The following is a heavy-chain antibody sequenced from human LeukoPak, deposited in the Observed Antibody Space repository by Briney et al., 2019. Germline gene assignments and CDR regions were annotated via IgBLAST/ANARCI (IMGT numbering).Heavy chain of an antibody. CDR2: ISYDGSNK. J-gene: IGHJ4*02. D-gene: IGHD6-13*01. Sequence: GGSLRLSCAASGFTFSSYAMHWVRQAPGKGLEWVAVISYDGSNKYYADSVKGRFTISRDNSKNTLYLQMNSLRAEDTAICYCAKGRYSHGLFDYWGQGTLVTVSS. V-gene: IGHV3-30-3*01. CDR1: GFTFSSYA. CDR3: AKGRYSHGLFDY.